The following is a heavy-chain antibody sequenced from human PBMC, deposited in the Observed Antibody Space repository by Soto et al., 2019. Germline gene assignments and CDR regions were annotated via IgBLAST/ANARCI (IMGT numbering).Heavy chain of an antibody. V-gene: IGHV4-39*01. J-gene: IGHJ4*02. Sequence: SETHCVTSSVADGSIVSSGCYWGWIKQPPGKGLEWIGSIYYSGSTYYNPSLKSRVTISVDTSKNQFSLKLSSVTAADTAVYYCARLPHYDILTGYYSRDLFSWGQGTLVTVSS. CDR2: IYYSGST. CDR3: ARLPHYDILTGYYSRDLFS. CDR1: DGSIVSSGCY. D-gene: IGHD3-9*01.